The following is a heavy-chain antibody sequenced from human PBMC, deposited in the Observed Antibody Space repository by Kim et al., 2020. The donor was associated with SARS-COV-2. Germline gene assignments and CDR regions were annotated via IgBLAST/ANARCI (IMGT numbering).Heavy chain of an antibody. CDR2: ISYDGSNK. CDR3: AKEPYYDSSPLVDY. J-gene: IGHJ4*02. D-gene: IGHD3-22*01. V-gene: IGHV3-30*18. Sequence: GGSLRLSCAASGFTFSSYGMHWVRQAPGKGLEWVAVISYDGSNKYYADSVKGRFTISRDNSKNTLYLQMNSLRAEDTAVYYCAKEPYYDSSPLVDYWGQGTLGTVSS. CDR1: GFTFSSYG.